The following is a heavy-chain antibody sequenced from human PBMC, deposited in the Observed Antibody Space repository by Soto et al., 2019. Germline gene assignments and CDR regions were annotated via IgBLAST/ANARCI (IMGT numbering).Heavy chain of an antibody. CDR2: IYYSGST. CDR1: GGSISSYY. D-gene: IGHD6-25*01. Sequence: PSETLSLTCTVSGGSISSYYWSWIRQPPGKGLEWIGYIYYSGSTNYNPSLKSRVTISVDTSKNQFSLKLSSVTAADTAVYYCARRDSSARLFDPWGQGTLVTVSS. V-gene: IGHV4-59*08. CDR3: ARRDSSARLFDP. J-gene: IGHJ5*02.